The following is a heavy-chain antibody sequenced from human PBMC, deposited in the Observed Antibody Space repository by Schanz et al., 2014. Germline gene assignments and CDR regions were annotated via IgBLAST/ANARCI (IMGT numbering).Heavy chain of an antibody. CDR1: GFTFSTHA. Sequence: EVQLLESGGGLVQPGGSLRLSCAASGFTFSTHAMSWVRQAPGKGLEWVSSISGDHRNTFYADSVKGRFTISRDNAENTLFLQMNSLRAEDTAVYYCARKVVATIGGYYDNWGQGTLXIVSS. V-gene: IGHV3-23*01. J-gene: IGHJ4*02. D-gene: IGHD5-12*01. CDR2: ISGDHRNT. CDR3: ARKVVATIGGYYDN.